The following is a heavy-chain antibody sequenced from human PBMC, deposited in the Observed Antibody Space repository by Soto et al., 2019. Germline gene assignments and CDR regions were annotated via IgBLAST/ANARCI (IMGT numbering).Heavy chain of an antibody. D-gene: IGHD3-3*01. CDR2: VYPDDNT. CDR1: GLSVVGSY. CDR3: ARLPGAFYYDNGDYDFLDY. J-gene: IGHJ4*02. V-gene: IGHV3-53*01. Sequence: LRLSCAASGLSVVGSYMNWFRQSEQKWLEWISVVYPDDNTYYAESVRCRFTISRDRSKNTVSLQMNSLRSEDTAVYYCARLPGAFYYDNGDYDFLDYWGQGTLVTVSS.